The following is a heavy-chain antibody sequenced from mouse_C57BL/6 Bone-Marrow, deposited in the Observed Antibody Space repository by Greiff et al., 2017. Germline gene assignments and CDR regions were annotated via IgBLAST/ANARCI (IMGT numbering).Heavy chain of an antibody. CDR1: GYTFTDYY. Sequence: EVQLQQSGPVLVKPGASVKMSCKASGYTFTDYYMNWVKQSHGKSLEWIGVINPYNGGTSYNQKFKGKATLTVDKSSSTAYMELNSLTSEDSAVYYCAREEDYGSPFAYWGQGTLVTVSA. V-gene: IGHV1-19*01. D-gene: IGHD1-1*01. CDR2: INPYNGGT. J-gene: IGHJ3*01. CDR3: AREEDYGSPFAY.